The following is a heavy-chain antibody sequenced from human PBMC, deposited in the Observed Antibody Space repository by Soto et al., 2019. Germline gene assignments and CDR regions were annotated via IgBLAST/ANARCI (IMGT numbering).Heavy chain of an antibody. V-gene: IGHV3-30-3*01. D-gene: IGHD2-2*01. CDR3: ARDSLGYCSSTSCYYYYGMDV. CDR1: GFTFSSYA. J-gene: IGHJ6*02. CDR2: ISYDGSNK. Sequence: PGGSLRLSCAASGFTFSSYAMHWVRQAPGKGLEWVAVISYDGSNKYYADSVKGRFTISRDNSKNTLYLQMNSLRAEDTAVYYCARDSLGYCSSTSCYYYYGMDVWGQGTTVTVSS.